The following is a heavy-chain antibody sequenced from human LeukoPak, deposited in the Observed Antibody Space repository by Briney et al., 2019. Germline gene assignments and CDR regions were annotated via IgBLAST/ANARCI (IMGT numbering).Heavy chain of an antibody. CDR2: ISYDGSNK. D-gene: IGHD2-2*01. J-gene: IGHJ4*02. CDR3: ARSVVPAAILFDY. V-gene: IGHV3-30-3*01. CDR1: GFTFSSYA. Sequence: GRSLRLSCAASGFTFSSYAMHWVRQAPGKGLEWVAVISYDGSNKYYADSVKGRFTISRDNSKNTLYLQMNSLRAEDTAVYYCARSVVPAAILFDYWGQGTLVTVSS.